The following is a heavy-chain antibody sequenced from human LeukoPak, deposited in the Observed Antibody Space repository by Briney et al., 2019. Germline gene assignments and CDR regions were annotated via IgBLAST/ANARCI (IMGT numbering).Heavy chain of an antibody. V-gene: IGHV7-4-1*02. CDR1: GYTFTGYD. J-gene: IGHJ3*02. D-gene: IGHD3-16*01. Sequence: ASVKVSCKASGYTFTGYDINWVRQAPGQGLEWMGWINTNTGNPTYAQGFTGRFVFSLDTSVSTAYLQISSLKAEDTAVYYCARRGLGDAFDIWGQGTMVTVSS. CDR2: INTNTGNP. CDR3: ARRGLGDAFDI.